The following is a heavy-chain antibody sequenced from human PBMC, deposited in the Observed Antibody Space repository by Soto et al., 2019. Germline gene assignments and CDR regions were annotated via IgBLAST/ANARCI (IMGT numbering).Heavy chain of an antibody. V-gene: IGHV4-39*01. CDR1: GGSITSSNYY. D-gene: IGHD5-18*01. Sequence: PSETLSLTCTVSGGSITSSNYYWTWVRQPPGKGLEWIGSVLYSGSTHYNPSLKSRVIISVDTSKNQFSLTVDSVAAADTAVYYCARRVDTAMPPNSAFDYWGQGSLVTVSS. CDR2: VLYSGST. CDR3: ARRVDTAMPPNSAFDY. J-gene: IGHJ4*02.